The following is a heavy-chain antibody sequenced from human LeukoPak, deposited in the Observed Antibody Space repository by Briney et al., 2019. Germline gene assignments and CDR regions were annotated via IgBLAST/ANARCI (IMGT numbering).Heavy chain of an antibody. CDR2: IKSKVYRGTT. J-gene: IGHJ4*02. CDR3: TTDTYYDSSGYYYLDY. CDR1: GFSFGDYA. D-gene: IGHD3-22*01. Sequence: GGSLRLSCTTSGFSFGDYAVSWFRQAPGKGLEWIGFIKSKVYRGTTEYAASVKGRFTISRDDSKSIAYLQINSLKTEDTAVYYCTTDTYYDSSGYYYLDYWGQGTLVTVSS. V-gene: IGHV3-49*03.